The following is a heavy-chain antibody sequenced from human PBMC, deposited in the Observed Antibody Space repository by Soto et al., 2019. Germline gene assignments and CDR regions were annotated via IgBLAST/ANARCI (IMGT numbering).Heavy chain of an antibody. Sequence: SETLSLTCTVSGGSISSYYWSWIRQPPGKGLEWIGYIYYSGSTNYNPSLKSRVTISVDTSKNQFSLKLSSVTAADTAVYYCARDLRFLEWLPGDAFDIWGQGTMVTV. D-gene: IGHD3-3*01. J-gene: IGHJ3*02. CDR1: GGSISSYY. CDR2: IYYSGST. CDR3: ARDLRFLEWLPGDAFDI. V-gene: IGHV4-59*01.